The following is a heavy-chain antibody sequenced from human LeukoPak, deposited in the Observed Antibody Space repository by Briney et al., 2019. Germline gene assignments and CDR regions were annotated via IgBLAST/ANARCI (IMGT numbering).Heavy chain of an antibody. CDR2: LNNNGGSI. Sequence: GGSLRLSCTASGFTFSNYGMSWVRQAPGKGLEWVSGLNNNGGSIYYADSVKGRFTISRDNAKNSLYLQMNSLRAEDTAVYYCASDIGITMVRGVIGYSDYWGQGTLVTVSS. V-gene: IGHV3-23*01. J-gene: IGHJ4*02. D-gene: IGHD3-10*01. CDR1: GFTFSNYG. CDR3: ASDIGITMVRGVIGYSDY.